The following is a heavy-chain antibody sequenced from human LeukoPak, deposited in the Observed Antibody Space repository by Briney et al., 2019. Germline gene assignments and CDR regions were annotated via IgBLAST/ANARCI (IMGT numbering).Heavy chain of an antibody. D-gene: IGHD2-2*01. CDR2: IFYVGST. CDR3: ARQGQSTSLFDF. V-gene: IGHV4-59*08. CDR1: DDSIGTYY. Sequence: SETLSLTCTVSDDSIGTYYWSWIRQPPGKGLEWIGFIFYVGSTFYNPSLKSRVSMSIDTSKNQFSLKLSSVTAADTAVYYCARQGQSTSLFDFWGQGILVTVSS. J-gene: IGHJ4*02.